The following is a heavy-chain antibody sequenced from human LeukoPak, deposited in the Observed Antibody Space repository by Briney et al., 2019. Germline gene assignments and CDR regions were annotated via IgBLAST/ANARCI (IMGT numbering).Heavy chain of an antibody. V-gene: IGHV3-23*01. CDR2: T. J-gene: IGHJ4*02. CDR3: ARGFGSPQDY. Sequence: TYYADSVKGRITISRDNSKNTLYLQMNSLRAEDTAVYYCARGFGSPQDYWGQGTLVTVSS. D-gene: IGHD1-26*01.